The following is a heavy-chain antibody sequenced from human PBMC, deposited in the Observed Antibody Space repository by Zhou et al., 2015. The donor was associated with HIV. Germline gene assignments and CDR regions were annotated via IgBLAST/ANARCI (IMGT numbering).Heavy chain of an antibody. CDR1: RFTFSSYW. V-gene: IGHV3-74*02. CDR3: ARAGTDWILDS. CDR2: ISDDGSST. D-gene: IGHD3-9*01. Sequence: VQLVESGGGVVQPGRSLRLSCAASRFTFSSYWMHWVRQAPGKGLVWVSRISDDGSSTNYADSVKGRFTISRDNAKSTLYLQMNSLRAEDTAVYYCARAGTDWILDSWGQGTLVTVSS. J-gene: IGHJ4*02.